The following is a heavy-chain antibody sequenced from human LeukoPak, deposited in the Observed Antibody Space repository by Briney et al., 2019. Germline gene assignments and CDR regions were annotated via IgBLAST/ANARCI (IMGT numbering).Heavy chain of an antibody. CDR2: INPNSGGT. V-gene: IGHV1-2*02. J-gene: IGHJ4*02. CDR1: GYTFTGYY. Sequence: RASVTVSCKASGYTFTGYYMHWVRQAPGQGLEWMGWINPNSGGTNYAQKFQGRVTMTRDTSISTAYMELSRLRSDDTAVYYCARAASFGYSSSWYWSYWGQGTLVTVSS. D-gene: IGHD6-13*01. CDR3: ARAASFGYSSSWYWSY.